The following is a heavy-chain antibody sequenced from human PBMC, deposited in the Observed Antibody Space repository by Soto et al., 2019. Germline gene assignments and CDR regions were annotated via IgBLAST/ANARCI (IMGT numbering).Heavy chain of an antibody. Sequence: ASVKVSCKASGYSLNTYYMHWVRQAPGQGPEWMGIINPRGGGTTYAQNFQDRVTMTSDTSSSTVYMELSSLRSEDTAVYYCARGGGFSPYYYNLDVWGQGTTVTVSS. V-gene: IGHV1-46*02. CDR1: GYSLNTYY. D-gene: IGHD2-15*01. CDR2: INPRGGGT. CDR3: ARGGGFSPYYYNLDV. J-gene: IGHJ6*02.